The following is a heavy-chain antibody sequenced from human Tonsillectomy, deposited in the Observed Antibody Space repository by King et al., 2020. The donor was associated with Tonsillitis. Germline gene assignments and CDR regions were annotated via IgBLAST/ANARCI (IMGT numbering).Heavy chain of an antibody. V-gene: IGHV1-69*13. Sequence: LQLVQSGAEVKKPGSSVKVSCKASGGTFGSYSVSWVRQAPGQGLEWMGQIIPIFATTKYAQIFQGRVTITADESTSTAYMELSSLKSEDTAVYYCARDLGYFDSGGYQNWYFDLWGRGTLVTVSS. CDR3: ARDLGYFDSGGYQNWYFDL. CDR1: GGTFGSYS. D-gene: IGHD3-22*01. CDR2: IIPIFATT. J-gene: IGHJ2*01.